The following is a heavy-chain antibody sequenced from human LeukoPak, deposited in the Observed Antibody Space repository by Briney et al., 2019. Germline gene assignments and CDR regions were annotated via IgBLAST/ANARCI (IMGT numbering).Heavy chain of an antibody. CDR2: IYTSGST. CDR3: ARDGTDIVLMGAFDI. D-gene: IGHD2-8*01. J-gene: IGHJ3*02. V-gene: IGHV4-61*02. CDR1: GGSISSGSYY. Sequence: SETLSLTCTVSGGSISSGSYYWSWIRQPAGKGLEWIGRIYTSGSTNYNPSLKSRVTISVDTSKNQFSLKLSSVTAADTAVYYCARDGTDIVLMGAFDIWGQGTMATVSS.